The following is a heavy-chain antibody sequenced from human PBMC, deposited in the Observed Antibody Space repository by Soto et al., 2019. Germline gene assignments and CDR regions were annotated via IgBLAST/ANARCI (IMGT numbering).Heavy chain of an antibody. D-gene: IGHD4-17*01. J-gene: IGHJ4*02. CDR2: IYYSGTA. Sequence: SETLSLTCIVSGSSISPYYGTWIRQPPGKGLEWLGNIYYSGTANYNPSLKSRVTMSVDMSKNHCSLKLSSVTAADTAVYFCARVGGYYGDYPNFDYWGQGALVTVSS. CDR1: GSSISPYY. CDR3: ARVGGYYGDYPNFDY. V-gene: IGHV4-59*01.